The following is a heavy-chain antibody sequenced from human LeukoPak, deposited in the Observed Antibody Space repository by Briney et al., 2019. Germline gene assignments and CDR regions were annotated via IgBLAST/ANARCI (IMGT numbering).Heavy chain of an antibody. D-gene: IGHD3-22*01. CDR2: IWYDGSNK. CDR1: GFTFSSYG. CDR3: ARNYYDSSGYYYHDY. Sequence: GRSLRLSCAASGFTFSSYGMHCVRQAPGKGLEWVAVIWYDGSNKYYADSVKGRFTISRDNSKNTLYLQMNSLRAEDTAVYYCARNYYDSSGYYYHDYWGQGTLVTVSS. J-gene: IGHJ4*02. V-gene: IGHV3-33*01.